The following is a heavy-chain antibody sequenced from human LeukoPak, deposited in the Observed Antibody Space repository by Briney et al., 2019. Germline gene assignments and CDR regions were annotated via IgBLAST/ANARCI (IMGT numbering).Heavy chain of an antibody. CDR2: ISYDGSNK. D-gene: IGHD3-10*01. J-gene: IGHJ6*02. CDR3: ARSGPAYGSGSYFYYYYGMDV. V-gene: IGHV3-30*04. Sequence: PGGSLRLSCAASGFTFSSYAMHWVRQAPGKGLEWVAVISYDGSNKYYADSVKGRFTISRDNSKNTLYLQMNSLRAEDTAVYYCARSGPAYGSGSYFYYYYGMDVWGQGTTVTVSS. CDR1: GFTFSSYA.